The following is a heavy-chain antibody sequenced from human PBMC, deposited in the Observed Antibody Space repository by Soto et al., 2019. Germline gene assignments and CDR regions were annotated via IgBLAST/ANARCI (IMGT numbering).Heavy chain of an antibody. CDR1: GFTFSSYA. CDR3: AKDSDSSSWNNWFDP. Sequence: EVQLLESGGGLVQPGGSLRLSCAASGFTFSSYAMSWVRQAPGKGLEWVSAISGSGGSTYYADFVKGRFTISRDNSKNTLYLQMNSLRAEDTAVYYCAKDSDSSSWNNWFDPWGQGTLVTVSS. D-gene: IGHD6-13*01. CDR2: ISGSGGST. J-gene: IGHJ5*02. V-gene: IGHV3-23*01.